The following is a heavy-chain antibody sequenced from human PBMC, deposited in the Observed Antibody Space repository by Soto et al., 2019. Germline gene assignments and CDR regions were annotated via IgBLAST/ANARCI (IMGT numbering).Heavy chain of an antibody. J-gene: IGHJ6*02. CDR1: GFTFSTYA. V-gene: IGHV3-23*01. CDR3: AKNGDFWSWGMDV. D-gene: IGHD3-3*01. Sequence: GGSLRLSCAASGFTFSTYAMTWVRQAPGKGLEWVAIISSSGDGTYYVDSVKGRFTISRDNSRNTPNPQMNSLRAEDTAVYYCAKNGDFWSWGMDVWGQGTTVTVSS. CDR2: ISSSGDGT.